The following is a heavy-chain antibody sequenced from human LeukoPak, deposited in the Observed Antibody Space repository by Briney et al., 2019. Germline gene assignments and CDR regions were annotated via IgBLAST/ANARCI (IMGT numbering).Heavy chain of an antibody. CDR3: AREGPLVGAKIGAFDI. Sequence: GRSLRLSCAASGSTFSSYAMHWVRQAPGKGLEWVAVISYDGSNKYYADSVKGRFTISADSSKSTLFLQMSSLRDEDTAVYYCAREGPLVGAKIGAFDIWGQGTMVTVSS. V-gene: IGHV3-30*14. CDR1: GSTFSSYA. CDR2: ISYDGSNK. J-gene: IGHJ3*02. D-gene: IGHD1-26*01.